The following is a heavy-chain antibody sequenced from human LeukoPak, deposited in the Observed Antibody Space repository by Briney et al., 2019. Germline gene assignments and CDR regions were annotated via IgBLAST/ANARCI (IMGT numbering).Heavy chain of an antibody. D-gene: IGHD6-6*01. CDR3: ASSYSSSGAFEI. J-gene: IGHJ3*02. CDR2: ISSSRSYL. Sequence: RGSLRLSCAASGFTFSSYSMNGVRQAPGQGLEGVSSISSSRSYLYYAPPVQGRFIISRDNAPNSLYMQMNSRSAEDTAVYYCASSYSSSGAFEIWGQGTMVTVSS. CDR1: GFTFSSYS. V-gene: IGHV3-21*01.